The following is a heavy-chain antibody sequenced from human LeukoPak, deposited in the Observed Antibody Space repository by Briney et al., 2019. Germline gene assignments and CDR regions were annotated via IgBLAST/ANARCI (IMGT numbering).Heavy chain of an antibody. J-gene: IGHJ6*03. CDR2: IIPIFGTA. Sequence: ASVKVSCKASGGTFSSYAISWVRQAPGQGLEWMGGIIPIFGTANYAQKFQGRVTITADESTSTAYMELSSLRSEDTAVYYCARDGVKVAARPRAYYYYYYMDVWGKGTTVTVSS. D-gene: IGHD6-6*01. V-gene: IGHV1-69*13. CDR3: ARDGVKVAARPRAYYYYYYMDV. CDR1: GGTFSSYA.